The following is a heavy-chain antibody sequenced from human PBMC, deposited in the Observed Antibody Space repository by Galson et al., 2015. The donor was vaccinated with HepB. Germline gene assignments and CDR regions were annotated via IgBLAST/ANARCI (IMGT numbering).Heavy chain of an antibody. D-gene: IGHD6-19*01. CDR2: ISDSGNT. J-gene: IGHJ6*03. CDR3: ARQPREDSSGWYLGSFNYMDV. V-gene: IGHV4-59*01. Sequence: SETLSLTCTVSGGSINYYYWSWIRQSPGRGLEWIGYISDSGNTNYHPSLKSRVTISLDTPKNQFSLRLNSVTAADTAVYYCARQPREDSSGWYLGSFNYMDVWGKGSTVTVSS. CDR1: GGSINYYY.